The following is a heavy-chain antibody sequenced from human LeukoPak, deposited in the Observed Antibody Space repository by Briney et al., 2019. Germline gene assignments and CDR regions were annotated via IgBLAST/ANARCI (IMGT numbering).Heavy chain of an antibody. D-gene: IGHD5-24*01. Sequence: GASVKVSCKASGGTFSSYAISWVRQAPGRGLEWMGGIIPIFGTANYAQKFQGRVTITTDESTSTAYMELSSLRSEDTAVYYCARDGGRWLQSGSISAFDIWGQGTMVTVSS. CDR2: IIPIFGTA. CDR3: ARDGGRWLQSGSISAFDI. V-gene: IGHV1-69*05. CDR1: GGTFSSYA. J-gene: IGHJ3*02.